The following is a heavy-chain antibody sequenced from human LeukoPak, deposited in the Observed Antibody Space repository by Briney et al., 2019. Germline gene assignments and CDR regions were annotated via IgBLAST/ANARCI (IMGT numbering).Heavy chain of an antibody. CDR1: GYIFINYG. D-gene: IGHD2-2*01. J-gene: IGHJ4*02. CDR2: ISAYNGNT. V-gene: IGHV1-18*01. Sequence: ASVKVSCKASGYIFINYGISWVRQAPGQGLEWMGWISAYNGNTNYAQKLRGRVTMTTDTSTSTAYMELRSLRSDDTAVYYCARMAQDIVVVPAAKGEDYWGQGTLVTVSS. CDR3: ARMAQDIVVVPAAKGEDY.